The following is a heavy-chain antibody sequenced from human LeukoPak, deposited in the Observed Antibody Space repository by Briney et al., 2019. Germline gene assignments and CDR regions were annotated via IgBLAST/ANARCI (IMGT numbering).Heavy chain of an antibody. J-gene: IGHJ6*02. Sequence: PGGSLRLSCATSGFTVSSNYMSWVRQAPGKGLEWVSVIYDSGTTYYADSVKGRFLIFRDTSKNTVDLQMNSLRVEDTAVYYCTTDEDWNYARKDVWGQGATVIVSS. V-gene: IGHV3-53*01. CDR1: GFTVSSNY. CDR2: IYDSGTT. D-gene: IGHD1-7*01. CDR3: TTDEDWNYARKDV.